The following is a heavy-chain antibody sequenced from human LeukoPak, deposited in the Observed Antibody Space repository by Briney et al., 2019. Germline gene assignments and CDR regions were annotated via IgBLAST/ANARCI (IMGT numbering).Heavy chain of an antibody. J-gene: IGHJ5*02. V-gene: IGHV4-61*02. CDR3: ARSPPDDYGDYDGWFDP. D-gene: IGHD4-17*01. CDR2: IYQSGST. CDR1: GDSISSGSYY. Sequence: PSQTLCLTCTVSGDSISSGSYYWTWIRQPAGKGREWTGRIYQSGSTNYNPFLKSRVTISVDTSKNQFSLKLNSVTAADTAVYYCARSPPDDYGDYDGWFDPWGHGGLVTVSS.